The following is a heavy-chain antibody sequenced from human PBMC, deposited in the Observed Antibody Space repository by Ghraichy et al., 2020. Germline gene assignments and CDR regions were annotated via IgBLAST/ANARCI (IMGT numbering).Heavy chain of an antibody. CDR1: GFTFSNSS. J-gene: IGHJ5*02. CDR3: VGGPAS. Sequence: GGSLRLSCAASGFTFSNSSMNLVRQTPGKGLEWIAYINSRSSKIFYAASVKGRFSISRDNDRESVYLQMSSLKEEDTAVYYCVGGPASWGRGTLVTVSS. CDR2: INSRSSKI. V-gene: IGHV3-48*02. D-gene: IGHD2-15*01.